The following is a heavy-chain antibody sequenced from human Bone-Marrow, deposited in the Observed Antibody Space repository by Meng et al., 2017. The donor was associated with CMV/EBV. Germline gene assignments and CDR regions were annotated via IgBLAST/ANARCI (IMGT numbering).Heavy chain of an antibody. V-gene: IGHV4-4*07. CDR2: IYTSGST. J-gene: IGHJ4*02. CDR3: ARAMVRGVQRYFDY. D-gene: IGHD3-10*01. Sequence: QVQLQESGPGLVKPSETLSLTCSVSGGSISSYYWSWIRQPAGKGLEWIGRIYTSGSTNYNPSLKSRVTMSVDTSKNQFSLKLSSVTAADTAMYYCARAMVRGVQRYFDYWGQGTLVTVSS. CDR1: GGSISSYY.